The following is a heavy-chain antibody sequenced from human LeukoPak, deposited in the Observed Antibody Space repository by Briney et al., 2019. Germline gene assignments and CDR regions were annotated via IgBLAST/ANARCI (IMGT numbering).Heavy chain of an antibody. CDR3: ARAPSEIGGYYPEYFRH. V-gene: IGHV3-74*01. J-gene: IGHJ1*01. Sequence: GGSLRLSCAASGFTFSSYWMHWVRHAPGKGLVWVSRIKSDGSTRYADSVKGRFTISRDNAKNTVSLQMTSLRAEDTGVYYCARAPSEIGGYYPEYFRHWGQGTLVIVSS. D-gene: IGHD3-22*01. CDR1: GFTFSSYW. CDR2: IKSDGST.